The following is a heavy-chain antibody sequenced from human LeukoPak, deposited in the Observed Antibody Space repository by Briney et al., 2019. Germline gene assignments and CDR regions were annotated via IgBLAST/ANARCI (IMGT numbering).Heavy chain of an antibody. CDR2: IYYGGST. Sequence: SETLSLTCTVSGGSISSGGYYWSSIRQHPGKGLEGIGYIYYGGSTYYNPSLKSRVTIPVDTSKNQFSLKLSSVTAADTAVYYCARRDYDILTGYYEGGYFDYWGQGTLVTVSS. CDR3: ARRDYDILTGYYEGGYFDY. D-gene: IGHD3-9*01. J-gene: IGHJ4*02. CDR1: GGSISSGGYY. V-gene: IGHV4-31*03.